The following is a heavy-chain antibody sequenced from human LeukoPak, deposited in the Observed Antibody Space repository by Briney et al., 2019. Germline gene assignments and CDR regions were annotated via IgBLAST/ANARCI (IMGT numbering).Heavy chain of an antibody. D-gene: IGHD6-6*01. CDR2: IKQDGSEK. CDR3: ARDSLLPYSSSSLYYYYGMDV. J-gene: IGHJ6*02. Sequence: GGSLRLSCAASGFTFSSYWMSWVRQAPGKGLEWVANIKQDGSEKYYVDSVKSRFTISRDNAKNSLYLQMNSLRAEDTAVYYCARDSLLPYSSSSLYYYYGMDVWGQGTTVTVSS. CDR1: GFTFSSYW. V-gene: IGHV3-7*01.